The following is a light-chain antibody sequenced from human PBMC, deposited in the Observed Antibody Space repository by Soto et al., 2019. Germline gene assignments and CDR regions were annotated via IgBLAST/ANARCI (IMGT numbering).Light chain of an antibody. CDR1: QTISSW. V-gene: IGKV1-5*03. Sequence: IQMPQSPSTLSGSLGDRFTITCRASQTISSWLAWYQQKPGKAPKLLIYKASTLKSGVPSRFSGSGSGTDFTLTIDSLQPEDFATYYCQQSYSRVTFGQGTKV. CDR3: QQSYSRVT. J-gene: IGKJ1*01. CDR2: KAS.